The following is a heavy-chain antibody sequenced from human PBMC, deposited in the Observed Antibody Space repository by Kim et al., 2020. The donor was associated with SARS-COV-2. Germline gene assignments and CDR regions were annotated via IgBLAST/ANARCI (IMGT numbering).Heavy chain of an antibody. V-gene: IGHV5-51*01. D-gene: IGHD5-12*01. CDR3: ARQGGGYSDTYFPYGMDV. Sequence: GESLKISCKGSGYSFSTYWIAWVRQMPGKGLEWMGIIYPDDSDTRYSPSFQGQVTISADKSISTAYLQWSSLRASDTAMYYCARQGGGYSDTYFPYGMDVWGQGTTLTVSS. CDR2: IYPDDSDT. CDR1: GYSFSTYW. J-gene: IGHJ6*02.